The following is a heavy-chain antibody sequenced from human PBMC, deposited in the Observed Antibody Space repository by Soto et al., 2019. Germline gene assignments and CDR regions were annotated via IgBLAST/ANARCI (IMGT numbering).Heavy chain of an antibody. Sequence: QVQLQESASGPVKPSQTLSLTCAVSGVSISSGGYSWSWIRQPPGKGLEWIGYIYSGTTHYNPSLKSRVTISMDRSKNQVSLSLKSVTAADPAVYYCAREDSGAFFDFWGQGTLVTVSS. D-gene: IGHD2-15*01. CDR1: GVSISSGGYS. CDR3: AREDSGAFFDF. CDR2: IYSGTT. V-gene: IGHV4-30-2*01. J-gene: IGHJ4*02.